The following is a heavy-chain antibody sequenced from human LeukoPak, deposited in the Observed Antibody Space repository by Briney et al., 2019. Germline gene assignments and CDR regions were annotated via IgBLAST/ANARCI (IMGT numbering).Heavy chain of an antibody. CDR1: GGSISSSNYY. D-gene: IGHD2-15*01. J-gene: IGHJ4*02. CDR3: ARDGRVVAATNDY. Sequence: SETLSLTCTVSGGSISSSNYYWGWIRQPPGKGLEWIGSIYYSGSTYYNPSLKSRVTISVDTSKNQFSLKLSSVTAADTAVYYCARDGRVVAATNDYWGQGTLVTVSS. V-gene: IGHV4-39*07. CDR2: IYYSGST.